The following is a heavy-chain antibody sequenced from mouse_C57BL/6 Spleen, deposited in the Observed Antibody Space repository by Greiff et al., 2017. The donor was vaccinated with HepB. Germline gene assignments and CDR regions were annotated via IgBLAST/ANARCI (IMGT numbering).Heavy chain of an antibody. CDR1: GYTFTSYW. CDR3: ARHYYGSSFDY. Sequence: VQLQQPGAELVKPGASVKVSCKASGYTFTSYWMHWVKQRPGQGLEWIGRFHPSDSDTNYNQKFKGKATLTVDKSSSTAYMQLSSLTSEDSAVYYCARHYYGSSFDYWGQGTTLTVSS. CDR2: FHPSDSDT. D-gene: IGHD1-1*01. V-gene: IGHV1-74*01. J-gene: IGHJ2*01.